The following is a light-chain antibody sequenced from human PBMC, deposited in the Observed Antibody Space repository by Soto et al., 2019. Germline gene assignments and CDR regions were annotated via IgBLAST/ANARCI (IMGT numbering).Light chain of an antibody. J-gene: IGKJ1*01. Sequence: EIVLTQSPATLSLSPGERATLSCRASQSVSTYLAWYQQKPGQAPRLVIYDASNRASGIPARFSGSGSGTDFTLTISSLQPDDFATYYCQQYNSYRTFGQGTKV. CDR3: QQYNSYRT. CDR2: DAS. CDR1: QSVSTY. V-gene: IGKV3-11*01.